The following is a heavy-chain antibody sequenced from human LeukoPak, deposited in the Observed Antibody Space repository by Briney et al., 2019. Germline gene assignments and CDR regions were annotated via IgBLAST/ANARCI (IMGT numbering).Heavy chain of an antibody. CDR1: GFTVSSNS. V-gene: IGHV3-53*01. Sequence: GGSLRLSCTVSGFTVSSNSMSWVRQAPGKGVEWVSFIYSDNTHYSNSVKGGLTISRDKSKNTMYLQMNSLRAEDTAVYYCARRAGAYSHPYAYWGQGTLVTVSS. CDR2: IYSDNT. CDR3: ARRAGAYSHPYAY. D-gene: IGHD4/OR15-4a*01. J-gene: IGHJ4*02.